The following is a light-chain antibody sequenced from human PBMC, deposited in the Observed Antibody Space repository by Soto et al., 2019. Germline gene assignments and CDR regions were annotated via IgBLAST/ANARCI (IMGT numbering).Light chain of an antibody. J-gene: IGKJ1*01. CDR2: AAS. V-gene: IGKV1-39*01. Sequence: DIQMTQSQSSLSASVGDRVTITCRASQGISTYLNCYQQKPGKAPKLLIYAASSLQSGVPSRFSGSGSETDFTLTISSLQPEDFATYSCQQSYSTTWTFGQGTKVEIK. CDR3: QQSYSTTWT. CDR1: QGISTY.